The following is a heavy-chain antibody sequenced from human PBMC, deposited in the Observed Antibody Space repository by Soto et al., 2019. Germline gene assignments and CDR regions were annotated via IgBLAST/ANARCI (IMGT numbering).Heavy chain of an antibody. V-gene: IGHV3-33*01. J-gene: IGHJ6*02. CDR3: ARDLYDYSYYYYGMDV. Sequence: QVQLVESGGGVVQPGRSLSLSCAASGFTFSSKAMHWVGQAPGRGLGWLAVIWYDGSNKYYADSVKGRFTISRDNSKNTLYLQMNSLRAEDTAVYYCARDLYDYSYYYYGMDVWGQGTTVTVSS. D-gene: IGHD5-12*01. CDR2: IWYDGSNK. CDR1: GFTFSSKA.